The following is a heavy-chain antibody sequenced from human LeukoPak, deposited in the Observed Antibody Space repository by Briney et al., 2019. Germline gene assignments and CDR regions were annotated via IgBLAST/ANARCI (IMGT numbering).Heavy chain of an antibody. CDR1: GFTFNDYW. V-gene: IGHV3-7*03. D-gene: IGHD2-2*01. CDR3: VRDCSSASLSSGCYYAMDV. CDR2: IKQDGGEK. J-gene: IGHJ6*04. Sequence: GGSLRLSCAASGFTFNDYWMTWVRQAPGKGLEWVAHIKQDGGEKYYVDSLKGRFTISRDNAKNLLFLQMNSLRAEDTAVYYCVRDCSSASLSSGCYYAMDVWGKGTTVTVSS.